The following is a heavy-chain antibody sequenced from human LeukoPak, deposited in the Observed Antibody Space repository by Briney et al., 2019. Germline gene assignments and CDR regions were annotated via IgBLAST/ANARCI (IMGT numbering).Heavy chain of an antibody. J-gene: IGHJ5*02. Sequence: GASVKVSCKASGYTFTGYYMHWVRQAPGQGLEWMGWINPNSGGTNYAQKFQDRVTMTRDTSISTAYMELSRLRSDDTAVYYCARDYGDYAGLWFDPWGQGTLVTVSS. V-gene: IGHV1-2*02. D-gene: IGHD4-17*01. CDR3: ARDYGDYAGLWFDP. CDR1: GYTFTGYY. CDR2: INPNSGGT.